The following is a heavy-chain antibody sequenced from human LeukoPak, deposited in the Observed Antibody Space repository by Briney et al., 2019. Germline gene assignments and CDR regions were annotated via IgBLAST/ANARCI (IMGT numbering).Heavy chain of an antibody. D-gene: IGHD6-13*01. J-gene: IGHJ5*02. CDR3: ARVAAAGSNWFDP. V-gene: IGHV1-2*04. CDR2: INPNSGGT. Sequence: GASVKVSCKASGYTFTGYYMHWVRQAPGQGLEWMGWINPNSGGTNYAQKFQGWVTMTRDTSISTAYMELSRLRSDDTAVYYCARVAAAGSNWFDPWGQGTLVTVSS. CDR1: GYTFTGYY.